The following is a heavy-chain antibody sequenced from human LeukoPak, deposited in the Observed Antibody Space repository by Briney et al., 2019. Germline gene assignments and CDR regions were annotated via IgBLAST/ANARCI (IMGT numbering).Heavy chain of an antibody. V-gene: IGHV4-59*01. CDR3: ARALSYYYYMDV. Sequence: SETLSLTCTVSGVSISSYYWSWIWQPPGKGLEWIGYIYYSGSTNYNPSLKSRVTILVDTSKNQFSLKLSSVTAADTAVYYCARALSYYYYMDVWSKGTTVTVYS. CDR2: IYYSGST. J-gene: IGHJ6*03. CDR1: GVSISSYY. D-gene: IGHD3-16*02.